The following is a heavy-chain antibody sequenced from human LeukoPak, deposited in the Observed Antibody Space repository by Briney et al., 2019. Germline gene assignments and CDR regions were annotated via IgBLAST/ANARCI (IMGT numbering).Heavy chain of an antibody. V-gene: IGHV1-46*01. J-gene: IGHJ4*02. CDR3: ARASRRFYWDY. Sequence: GASVKVSCKASGYTFTSYYIHWVRQAPGQGLEWMGLINPSGEFTTYAQKFQGRVTMTRDMSTSTVYMELSSLRSEDTAVYYCARASRRFYWDYWGQGTLVTVSS. CDR2: INPSGEFT. D-gene: IGHD2/OR15-2a*01. CDR1: GYTFTSYY.